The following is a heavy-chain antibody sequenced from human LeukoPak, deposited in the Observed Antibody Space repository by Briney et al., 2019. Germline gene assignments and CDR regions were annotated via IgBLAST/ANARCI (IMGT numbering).Heavy chain of an antibody. D-gene: IGHD3-22*01. Sequence: GSLRLSCAASGFTFSSYSMNWVRQAPGKGLEWVSSISSSSSYIYYADSVKGRFTISRDNAKTSLYLQMNSLRAEDTAVYYCARDHHYYDSSGYEGVDYWGQGTLVSVSS. CDR2: ISSSSSYI. CDR1: GFTFSSYS. J-gene: IGHJ4*02. CDR3: ARDHHYYDSSGYEGVDY. V-gene: IGHV3-21*01.